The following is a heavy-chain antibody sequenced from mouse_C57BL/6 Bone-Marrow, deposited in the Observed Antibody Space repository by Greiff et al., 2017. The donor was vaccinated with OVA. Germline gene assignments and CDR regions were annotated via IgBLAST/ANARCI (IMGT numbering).Heavy chain of an antibody. J-gene: IGHJ2*01. D-gene: IGHD2-3*01. V-gene: IGHV3-6*01. CDR2: ISYDGSN. CDR3: ARMGNYFDY. CDR1: GYSITSGYY. Sequence: VQLKESGPGLVKPSQSLSLPCSVTGYSITSGYYWNWIRQFPGNKLEWMGYISYDGSNYYNPSLNNRISITRDTSKNQFFLKLNSVTTEDTATYYCARMGNYFDYWGQGTTLTVSS.